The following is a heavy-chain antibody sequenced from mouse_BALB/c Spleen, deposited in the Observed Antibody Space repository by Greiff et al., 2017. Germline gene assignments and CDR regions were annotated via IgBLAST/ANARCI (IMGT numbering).Heavy chain of an antibody. CDR1: GYTFTSYW. Sequence: VQLQQPGAELVRPGASVKLSCKASGYTFTSYWMHWVKQRPGQGLEWIGAIYPGNSDTSYNQKFKGKAKLTAVTSTSTAYMELSSLTNEDSAVYYCTHGYSTLFAYWGQGTLVTVSA. CDR2: IYPGNSDT. J-gene: IGHJ3*01. CDR3: THGYSTLFAY. V-gene: IGHV1-5*01. D-gene: IGHD2-3*01.